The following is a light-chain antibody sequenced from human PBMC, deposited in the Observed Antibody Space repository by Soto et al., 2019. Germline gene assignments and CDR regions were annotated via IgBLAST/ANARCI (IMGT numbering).Light chain of an antibody. CDR1: SSNIGTNT. J-gene: IGLJ2*01. V-gene: IGLV1-44*01. CDR2: SNN. Sequence: QPVLTQPPSASGTPGQRVTISCSGSSSNIGTNTVNWYQQLPGTAPKFVINSNNQRPSGVPDRFSGSKSGTSASLAISGLQSEDEADYYCAAWDDSLNGRLFGGGTKLTVL. CDR3: AAWDDSLNGRL.